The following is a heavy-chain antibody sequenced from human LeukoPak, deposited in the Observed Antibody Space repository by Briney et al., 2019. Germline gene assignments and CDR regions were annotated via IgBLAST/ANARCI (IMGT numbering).Heavy chain of an antibody. CDR1: GYTFTSYY. V-gene: IGHV1-46*01. J-gene: IGHJ4*02. D-gene: IGHD6-13*01. CDR3: ARDALIAAAGDY. CDR2: INPSGGST. Sequence: ASVKVSCKASGYTFTSYYMHWVRQAPGQGLEWMGIINPSGGSTSYAQKFQGRATMTRDTSTSTVYMELSSLRSEDTAVYYCARDALIAAAGDYWGQGTLVTVSS.